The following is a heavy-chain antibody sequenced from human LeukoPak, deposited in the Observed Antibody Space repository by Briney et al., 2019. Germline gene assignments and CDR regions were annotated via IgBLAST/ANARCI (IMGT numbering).Heavy chain of an antibody. CDR2: IHPSGML. J-gene: IGHJ4*02. CDR3: SRGWDSRNLGY. V-gene: IGHV4-31*03. Sequence: SETLSLTCTVSGASFNSDDQYWNWIRQSPGKGLEWIGSIHPSGMLYNNPSLESRVTMSRDTSKNQFSLNLNSVTAADTAVYFCSRGWDSRNLGYWGQGILVTV. D-gene: IGHD3-22*01. CDR1: GASFNSDDQY.